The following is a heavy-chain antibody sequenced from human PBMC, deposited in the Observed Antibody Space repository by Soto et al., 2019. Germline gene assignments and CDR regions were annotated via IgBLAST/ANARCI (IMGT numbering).Heavy chain of an antibody. CDR1: GYTFTSYY. J-gene: IGHJ6*02. D-gene: IGHD2-15*01. CDR3: ARAGGTPSYYYGMDV. CDR2: INPSGGST. Sequence: QVQLVQSGAEVKKPGASVKVSCKASGYTFTSYYMHWVRQAPGQGLEWMGIINPSGGSTSYAQKSQGRVTMTRDTSTSTVYMELSSLRSEDTAVYYCARAGGTPSYYYGMDVWGQGTTVTVSS. V-gene: IGHV1-46*03.